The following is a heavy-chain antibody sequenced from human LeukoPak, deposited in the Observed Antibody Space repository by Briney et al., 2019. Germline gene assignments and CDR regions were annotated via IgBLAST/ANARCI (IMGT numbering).Heavy chain of an antibody. CDR2: INPNSGGT. D-gene: IGHD1-1*01. Sequence: GGSVNVSCQASGYTFTAYYMHWVRQAPGQGLEWMGWINPNSGGTNYAQKFQGRVTMTRDTSISTAYMELSRLRSDDTAVYYCARDEEHYFDYWGQGTLVTVSS. CDR1: GYTFTAYY. V-gene: IGHV1-2*02. CDR3: ARDEEHYFDY. J-gene: IGHJ4*02.